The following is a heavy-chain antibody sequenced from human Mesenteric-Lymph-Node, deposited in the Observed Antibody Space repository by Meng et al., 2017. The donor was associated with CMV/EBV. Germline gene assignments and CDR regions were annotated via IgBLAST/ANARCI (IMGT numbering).Heavy chain of an antibody. CDR1: VISHY. D-gene: IGHD3-22*01. J-gene: IGHJ4*02. V-gene: IGHV3-66*01. Sequence: VISHYISLVGQAPGKVLQLLSVIYMGGSTFFPVSVKCRFTISRDNSKNTLFLQMTSLRAEDTAVYYCARDWYYYASSGYFLGVVDYWGQGTLVTVSS. CDR3: ARDWYYYASSGYFLGVVDY. CDR2: IYMGGST.